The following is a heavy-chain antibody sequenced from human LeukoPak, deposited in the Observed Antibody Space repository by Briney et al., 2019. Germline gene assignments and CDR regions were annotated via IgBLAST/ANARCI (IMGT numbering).Heavy chain of an antibody. J-gene: IGHJ3*02. Sequence: GGSLRLSCAASGFTFSSYGMHWVRQAPGKGLEWVAVIWYDGSNKYYADSVKGRFTISRDNSKNTLYLQMNSLRAEDTAVYYCARDNSSYAFDIWGQGTMVTVSS. CDR1: GFTFSSYG. CDR3: ARDNSSYAFDI. CDR2: IWYDGSNK. D-gene: IGHD2/OR15-2a*01. V-gene: IGHV3-33*01.